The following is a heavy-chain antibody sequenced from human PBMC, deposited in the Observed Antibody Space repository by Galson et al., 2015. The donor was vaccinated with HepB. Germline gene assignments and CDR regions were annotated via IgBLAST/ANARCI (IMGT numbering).Heavy chain of an antibody. V-gene: IGHV4-34*01. Sequence: ETLSLTCAVYGGSFSGYYWSWIRQPPGKGLEWIGEIDHSGSTNYNPSLKSRVTISVDTSKNQFSLRVTSLTAADTAVYYCDRRSTSSDALDYWGQGTLVTVSS. CDR1: GGSFSGYY. D-gene: IGHD6-6*01. J-gene: IGHJ4*02. CDR3: DRRSTSSDALDY. CDR2: IDHSGST.